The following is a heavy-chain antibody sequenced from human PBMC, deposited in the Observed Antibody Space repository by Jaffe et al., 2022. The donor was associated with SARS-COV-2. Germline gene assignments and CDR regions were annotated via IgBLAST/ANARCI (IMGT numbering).Heavy chain of an antibody. J-gene: IGHJ4*02. V-gene: IGHV3-30-3*01. CDR2: ISYDGSNK. D-gene: IGHD1-1*01. CDR3: ARDYNWKIDY. CDR1: GFTFSSYA. Sequence: QVQLVESGGGVVQPGRSLRLSCAASGFTFSSYAMHWVRQAPGKGLEWVAVISYDGSNKYYADSVKGRFTISRDNSKNTLYLQMNSLRAEDTAVYYCARDYNWKIDYWGQGTLVTVSS.